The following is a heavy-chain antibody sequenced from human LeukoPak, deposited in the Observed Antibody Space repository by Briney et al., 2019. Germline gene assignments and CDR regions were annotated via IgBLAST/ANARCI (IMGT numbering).Heavy chain of an antibody. D-gene: IGHD3-22*01. J-gene: IGHJ4*02. V-gene: IGHV1-58*02. CDR2: IGIGSGNT. CDR3: AALVDYYDSSGYYVDY. CDR1: GFTFTRSA. Sequence: GTSVKVSCQASGFTFTRSAMQWVRQARVQRLEWIGWIGIGSGNTNYAQKFQERVTISRDMSTSTAYRELSSLRSEDTAVYYCAALVDYYDSSGYYVDYWGQGTLVTVSS.